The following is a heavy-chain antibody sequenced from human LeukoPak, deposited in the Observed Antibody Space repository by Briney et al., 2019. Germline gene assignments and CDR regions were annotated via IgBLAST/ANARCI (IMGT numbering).Heavy chain of an antibody. CDR3: VRDVPEGGCAAVS. V-gene: IGHV3-21*01. J-gene: IGHJ4*02. CDR2: INHSSGDI. D-gene: IGHD1-14*01. Sequence: GGSLRLSCEASGFTLSSYSMNWVRQAPGKGLEWVSSINHSSGDIYYAQSVKGRVTISRDTAKNSLYLQMNSLRAENTAVYYGVRDVPEGGCAAVSWGQGTLVTVSS. CDR1: GFTLSSYS.